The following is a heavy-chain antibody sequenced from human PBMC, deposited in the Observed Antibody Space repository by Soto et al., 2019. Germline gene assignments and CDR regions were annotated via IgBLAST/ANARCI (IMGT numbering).Heavy chain of an antibody. V-gene: IGHV3-30-3*01. CDR2: ISYDGSNK. J-gene: IGHJ2*01. D-gene: IGHD4-4*01. CDR1: GFTFSSYA. Sequence: QVQLVESGGGVVQPGRSLRLSCAASGFTFSSYAMHWVRQVPGKGLEWVAVISYDGSNKYYADSVKGRFTISRDNSKNTLYLQMTSLRAEDTAVYYCARPLWRDDYNWGYFDLWGGGTLVTVSS. CDR3: ARPLWRDDYNWGYFDL.